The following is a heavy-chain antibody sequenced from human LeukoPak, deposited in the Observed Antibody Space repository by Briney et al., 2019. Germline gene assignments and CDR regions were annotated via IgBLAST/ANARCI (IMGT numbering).Heavy chain of an antibody. CDR3: ARSPVAGTVDS. V-gene: IGHV4-59*01. CDR2: IYYSGST. CDR1: GGSISSYY. J-gene: IGHJ4*02. Sequence: SETLSLTCTVSGGSISSYYWSWIRQPPGKGLEWIGYIYYSGSTNYNPSLKSRVTISVDTSKNQFSLKLNSVTAADTAVYYCARSPVAGTVDSWGQGTLVTVSS. D-gene: IGHD6-19*01.